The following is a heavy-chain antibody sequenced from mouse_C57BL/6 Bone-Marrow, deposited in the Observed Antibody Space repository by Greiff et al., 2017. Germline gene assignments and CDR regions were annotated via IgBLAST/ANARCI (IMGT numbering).Heavy chain of an antibody. CDR2: ISSGGDYI. CDR1: GFTFSSYA. J-gene: IGHJ2*01. Sequence: EVQLVESGEGLVKPGGSLKLSCAASGFTFSSYAMPWVRQTPEKRLEWVAYISSGGDYIYYADTVKGRVTISRDNARNTLYLQMSSLKSEDTAMYYCTRWRGLESFDYWGQGTTLTVSS. D-gene: IGHD2-10*02. CDR3: TRWRGLESFDY. V-gene: IGHV5-9-1*02.